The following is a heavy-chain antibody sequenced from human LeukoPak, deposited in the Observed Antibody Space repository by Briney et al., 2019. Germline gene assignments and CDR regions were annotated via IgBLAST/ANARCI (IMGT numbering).Heavy chain of an antibody. CDR1: AFTFSSYL. V-gene: IGHV3-7*01. CDR2: IDEDGSEK. CDR3: ARAITAVDSY. D-gene: IGHD6-13*01. J-gene: IGHJ4*02. Sequence: PGGSLRLSCAASAFTFSSYLMNWVRQAPGKGLEWVAGIDEDGSEKYYVESVKGRFTIYRDNAKKSVYLQMNSLRADDTAVYYCARAITAVDSYWGQGTLVTVSS.